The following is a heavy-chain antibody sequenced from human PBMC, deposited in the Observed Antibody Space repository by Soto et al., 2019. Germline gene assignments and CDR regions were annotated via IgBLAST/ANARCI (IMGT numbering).Heavy chain of an antibody. CDR3: AGSSGFGHYYFDY. D-gene: IGHD3-10*01. Sequence: SETLSLTCTVSGDSITNYYWSWIRQPPGKGLEWIGYIYHSGSTNYNPSLRSRVTMSRDKSKNQFSLNLDSVTAADTAVYYCAGSSGFGHYYFDYWGQGALVTVSS. CDR1: GDSITNYY. CDR2: IYHSGST. J-gene: IGHJ4*02. V-gene: IGHV4-59*01.